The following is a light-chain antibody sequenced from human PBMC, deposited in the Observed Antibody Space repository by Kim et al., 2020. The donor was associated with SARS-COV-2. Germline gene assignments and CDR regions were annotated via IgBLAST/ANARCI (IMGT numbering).Light chain of an antibody. V-gene: IGLV6-57*04. CDR1: SGSIASNY. Sequence: NFMLTQPHSVSESPGKTVTISCTRSSGSIASNYVQWYQQRPGSAPTTLIYGGDQRPSGVPDRFSGSIDSSSNSASLTISGLKTEDEADYYCQSYDSSNRVFGGGTQLTVL. J-gene: IGLJ3*02. CDR3: QSYDSSNRV. CDR2: GGD.